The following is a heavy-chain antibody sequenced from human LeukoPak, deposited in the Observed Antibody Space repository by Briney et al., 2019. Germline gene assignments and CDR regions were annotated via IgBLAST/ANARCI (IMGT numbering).Heavy chain of an antibody. Sequence: SETLSLTCTVSGGSISSGSYYWVWIRQPPGKGLEWIGTIYYSGTTYYNPSLKSRVTISVDTSKNQFSLKLSSVTAADTAVYYCARDVEVGSTTLHYFDYRGQGTLVTVSS. CDR3: ARDVEVGSTTLHYFDY. D-gene: IGHD2-15*01. CDR1: GGSISSGSYY. J-gene: IGHJ4*02. V-gene: IGHV4-39*07. CDR2: IYYSGTT.